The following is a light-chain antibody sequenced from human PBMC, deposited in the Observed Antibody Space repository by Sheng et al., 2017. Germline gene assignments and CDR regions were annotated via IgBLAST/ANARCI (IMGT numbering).Light chain of an antibody. CDR2: LGS. CDR3: MQAVQAPRT. Sequence: DIVMTQSPLSLPVTPGEPASISCRSSQSLLHSNGYNYLDWYLQKPGQSPQLLIYLGSNRASGVPDRFSGSGSGTDFTLTISRVEAEDVGVYYCMQAVQAPRTFGQGTKVEIK. V-gene: IGKV2-28*01. CDR1: QSLLHSNGYNY. J-gene: IGKJ1*01.